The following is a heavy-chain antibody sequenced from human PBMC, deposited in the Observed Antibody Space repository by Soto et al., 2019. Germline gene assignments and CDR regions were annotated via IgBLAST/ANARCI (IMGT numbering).Heavy chain of an antibody. D-gene: IGHD6-13*01. CDR1: RFIFSDYA. V-gene: IGHV3-30*09. Sequence: QVQLVESGGGVVQPGRSLRLSCAASRFIFSDYAMHWVRQAPGKGLEWVAVISYGGDNKYYAESVRGRFAISRDNLKNTLYLQMHSLNPEDTAVYHCAKARHSTSWYGVEADFWCQGTLVTVSS. CDR2: ISYGGDNK. CDR3: AKARHSTSWYGVEADF. J-gene: IGHJ4*02.